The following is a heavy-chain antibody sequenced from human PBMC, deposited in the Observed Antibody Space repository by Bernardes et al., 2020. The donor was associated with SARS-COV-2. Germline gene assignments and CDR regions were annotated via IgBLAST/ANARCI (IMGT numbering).Heavy chain of an antibody. D-gene: IGHD3-3*01. CDR1: GYTFTSYG. V-gene: IGHV1-18*01. Sequence: ASVKVSCKASGYTFTSYGISWVRQAPGQGLEWMGWISADNGNTNYAQKLQGRVTMTTDTSTSTAYMELRSLRSDDTAVYYCARGITIFGVVPRAGWFDPWGQGTLVTVSS. J-gene: IGHJ5*02. CDR3: ARGITIFGVVPRAGWFDP. CDR2: ISADNGNT.